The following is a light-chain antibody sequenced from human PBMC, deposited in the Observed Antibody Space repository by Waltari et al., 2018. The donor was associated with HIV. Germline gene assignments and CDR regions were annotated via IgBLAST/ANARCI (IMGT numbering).Light chain of an antibody. Sequence: SALTQPASVSGSPGQSITLSCTGTSSNIGANNYVSCYQQHPGKAPKLIIYDVTKRPSGVSNRFSGSKSGNTASLTISGLQAEDEADYHCCSYAGSESSEVFGGGTKLTVL. CDR1: SSNIGANNY. CDR2: DVT. CDR3: CSYAGSESSEV. J-gene: IGLJ2*01. V-gene: IGLV2-23*02.